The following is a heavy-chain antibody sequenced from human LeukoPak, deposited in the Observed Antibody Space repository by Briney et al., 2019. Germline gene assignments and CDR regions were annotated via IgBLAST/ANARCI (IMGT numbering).Heavy chain of an antibody. D-gene: IGHD3-10*01. V-gene: IGHV3-30*02. CDR1: GFTFSSYA. CDR3: AKGGGELGSGSLDY. J-gene: IGHJ4*02. CDR2: IWYDGSDE. Sequence: GGSLRLSCAASGFTFSSYAMHWVRQAPGKGLEWVAFIWYDGSDEYYADSVKGRLTISRDNSKNTLYLQMNSLTTEDTAVYYCAKGGGELGSGSLDYWGQGTLVTVSS.